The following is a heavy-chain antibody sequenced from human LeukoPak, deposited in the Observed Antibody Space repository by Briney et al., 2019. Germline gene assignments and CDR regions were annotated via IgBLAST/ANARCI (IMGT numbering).Heavy chain of an antibody. CDR1: GVTFRSLW. Sequence: GESLRLSSAAAGVTFRSLWMSGVRKAQGRGPEWVANINQDGGTTYYVASVKGRFTISRDNAKNSLSLQMSSLRAEDTAVYYCTKDRQGPNQYHMDVWGKGTTVTVSS. CDR2: INQDGGTT. J-gene: IGHJ6*03. V-gene: IGHV3-7*01. CDR3: TKDRQGPNQYHMDV.